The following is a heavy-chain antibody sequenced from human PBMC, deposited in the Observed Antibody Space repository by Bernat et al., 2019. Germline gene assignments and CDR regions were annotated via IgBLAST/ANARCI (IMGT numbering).Heavy chain of an antibody. Sequence: VQLLESGGGLVQPGGSLRLSCAASGFTFSSYGMHWVRQAPGKGLEWVAVISYDGSNKYYADSVKGRFTISRDNSKNTLYLQMNSLRAEDTAVYYCAKLTWGGDYGDFNWGQGTLVTVSS. D-gene: IGHD4-17*01. V-gene: IGHV3-30*18. CDR1: GFTFSSYG. CDR3: AKLTWGGDYGDFN. J-gene: IGHJ4*02. CDR2: ISYDGSNK.